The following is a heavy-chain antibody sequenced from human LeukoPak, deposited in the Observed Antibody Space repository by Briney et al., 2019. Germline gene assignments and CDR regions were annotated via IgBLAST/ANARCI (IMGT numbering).Heavy chain of an antibody. CDR3: ARDRWYSESYPTDYGMDV. CDR1: GGSISSYY. V-gene: IGHV4-4*07. Sequence: SETLSLTCTVSGGSISSYYWSWIRQPAGKGLEWIGRIYTSGSTNYNPSLKSRVTMSVDTSKNQFSLKLSSVTAADTAVYYCARDRWYSESYPTDYGMDVWGQGTTVTVSS. CDR2: IYTSGST. J-gene: IGHJ6*02. D-gene: IGHD1-26*01.